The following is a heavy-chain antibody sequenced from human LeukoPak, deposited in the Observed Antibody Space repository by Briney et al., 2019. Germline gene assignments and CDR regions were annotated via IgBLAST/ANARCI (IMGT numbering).Heavy chain of an antibody. V-gene: IGHV3-7*01. Sequence: GGSLRLSCAASGFTLRSNWMSWVRQAPGKGLEWVANIKQDGSHKNYADSVKGRFTISRDNAKNSLYLQMNSLRAEDTAVYYCAKDYRRYDSSGSLFDYWGQGTLVTVSS. CDR2: IKQDGSHK. CDR1: GFTLRSNW. D-gene: IGHD3-22*01. CDR3: AKDYRRYDSSGSLFDY. J-gene: IGHJ4*02.